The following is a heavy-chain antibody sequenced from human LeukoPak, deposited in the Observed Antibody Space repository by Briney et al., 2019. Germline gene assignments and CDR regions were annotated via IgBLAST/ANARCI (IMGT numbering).Heavy chain of an antibody. CDR1: GYTFTSYG. V-gene: IGHV1-18*01. D-gene: IGHD2-2*01. Sequence: GASVKVSCKASGYTFTSYGISWVRQAPGQGLEWMGWISAYNGNTNYAQKLQGRVTMTTDTSTSTAYMELRSLRSDDTAVYYCARVIQSSTSYYYYYYMDVWGKGTTVTVSS. CDR3: ARVIQSSTSYYYYYYMDV. J-gene: IGHJ6*03. CDR2: ISAYNGNT.